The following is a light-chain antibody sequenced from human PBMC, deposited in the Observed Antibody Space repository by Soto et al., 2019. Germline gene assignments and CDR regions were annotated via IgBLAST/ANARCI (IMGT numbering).Light chain of an antibody. J-gene: IGKJ5*01. CDR3: QQRSNWPPS. Sequence: EIVLTQSPGTLSLSPGERATLSCRASQSISRSLAWYQQKPGQAPRLLISDASTRATGIPARFSGSGSGTDFTLTISSLEPEDFAVYYCQQRSNWPPSFGQGTRLEIK. CDR2: DAS. CDR1: QSISRS. V-gene: IGKV3-11*01.